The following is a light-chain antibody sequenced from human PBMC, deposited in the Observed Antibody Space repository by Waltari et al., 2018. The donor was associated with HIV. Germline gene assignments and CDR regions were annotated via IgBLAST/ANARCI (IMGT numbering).Light chain of an antibody. J-gene: IGLJ3*02. CDR3: GTWDSSLSAGHWV. CDR2: DNN. V-gene: IGLV1-51*01. CDR1: SSNIGNTY. Sequence: QSVLTQPPSVSAAPRQKVTIPCSGRSSNIGNTYVPSHHQLPGTAPKLLIYDNNKRPSGIPDRFSGSKSGTSATLGITGLQTGDEAEYYCGTWDSSLSAGHWVFGGGTKLTVL.